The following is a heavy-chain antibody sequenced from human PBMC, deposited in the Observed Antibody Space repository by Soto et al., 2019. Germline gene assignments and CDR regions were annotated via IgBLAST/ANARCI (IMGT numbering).Heavy chain of an antibody. J-gene: IGHJ4*02. CDR2: IYHSGST. D-gene: IGHD3-22*01. CDR3: ARGGEGYYYDSSGYYVGSGFDY. Sequence: PSETLSLTCAVSGYSISSGYYWGWIRQPPGKGLEWIGSIYHSGSTYYNPSLKSRVTISVDTSKNQFSLKLSSVTAADTAVYYCARGGEGYYYDSSGYYVGSGFDYWGQGTLVTVSS. CDR1: GYSISSGYY. V-gene: IGHV4-38-2*01.